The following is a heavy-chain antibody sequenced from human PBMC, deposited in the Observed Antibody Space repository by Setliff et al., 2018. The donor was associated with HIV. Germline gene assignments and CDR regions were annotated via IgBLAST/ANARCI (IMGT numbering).Heavy chain of an antibody. J-gene: IGHJ4*02. CDR1: GGSISSHY. V-gene: IGHV4-59*11. CDR3: ARDMVRGVMDY. CDR2: IYYSGST. D-gene: IGHD3-10*01. Sequence: SETLSLTCTVSGGSISSHYWSWIRQPPGKGLEWIGSIYYSGSTNYNPSLKSRVTISVDTSKNQFSLKLSSVTAADTAVYYCARDMVRGVMDYWGQGTLVTVSS.